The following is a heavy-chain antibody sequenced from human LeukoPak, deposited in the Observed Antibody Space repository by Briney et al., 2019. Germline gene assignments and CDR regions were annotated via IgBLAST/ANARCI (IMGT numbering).Heavy chain of an antibody. CDR2: IYYSGST. CDR1: GGSISSSSYY. CDR3: ARIGAAAGTGGFDY. J-gene: IGHJ4*02. Sequence: SETPSLTCTVSGGSISSSSYYWGWIRQPPGKGLEWIGSIYYSGSTNYNPSLKSRVTISVDTSKNQFSLKLSSVTAADTAVYYCARIGAAAGTGGFDYWGQGTLVTVSS. D-gene: IGHD6-13*01. V-gene: IGHV4-39*07.